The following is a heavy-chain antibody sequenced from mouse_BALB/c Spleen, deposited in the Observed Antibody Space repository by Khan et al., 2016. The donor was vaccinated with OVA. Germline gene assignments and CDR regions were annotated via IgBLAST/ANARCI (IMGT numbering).Heavy chain of an antibody. D-gene: IGHD2-14*01. CDR2: IWGGGGT. V-gene: IGHV2-6-4*01. J-gene: IGHJ4*01. CDR3: ARAYYRYDGYDAMDY. Sequence: QVTLKESGPGLVAPSQSLSITCTVSGFSLSRYNIHWVRQPSGKGLEWLGMIWGGGGTDYNSTLKSRLNISKDNSKSQVFLKMNSLQTDDTAMYYCARAYYRYDGYDAMDYWGQGTSVTVSA. CDR1: GFSLSRYN.